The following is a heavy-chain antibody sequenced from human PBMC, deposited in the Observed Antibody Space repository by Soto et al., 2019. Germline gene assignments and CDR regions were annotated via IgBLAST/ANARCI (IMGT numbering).Heavy chain of an antibody. CDR3: AKASLSSGLVVVAAALRPPDY. CDR2: ISGSGAGT. Sequence: GGSLRLSCAASGFTFSSYAMSWVRQAPGKGLDWISGISGSGAGTYYADSVKGRFTISRDNSKNTLYLQMNSLRAEDTAVYYCAKASLSSGLVVVAAALRPPDYWGQGTLVTVSS. J-gene: IGHJ4*02. D-gene: IGHD2-2*01. V-gene: IGHV3-23*01. CDR1: GFTFSSYA.